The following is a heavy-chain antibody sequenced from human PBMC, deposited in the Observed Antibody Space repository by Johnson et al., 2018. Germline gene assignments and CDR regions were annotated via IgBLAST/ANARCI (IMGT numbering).Heavy chain of an antibody. J-gene: IGHJ5*02. D-gene: IGHD1-14*01. Sequence: QVQLVESGGGLVKPGGSLRLSCVASGFTFIEDYMTWIRQTPGKGLECISYISPSSGDVKYADSVRGRFTVSRDNPKNSIFLHMNRLRDEDTAGYYCARHTRVPESWGQGTLVIVSS. CDR3: ARHTRVPES. V-gene: IGHV3-11*05. CDR1: GFTFIEDY. CDR2: ISPSSGDV.